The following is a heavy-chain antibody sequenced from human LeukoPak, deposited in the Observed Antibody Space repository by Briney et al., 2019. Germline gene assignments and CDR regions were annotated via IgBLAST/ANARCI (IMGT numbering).Heavy chain of an antibody. V-gene: IGHV3-7*01. D-gene: IGHD2-15*01. Sequence: GGSLRSSGAAPGFTFISFWMSWFRQAPGKGLEWVANIKQDGSEKYYVDSVKGRFTISRDNAKNSLYLQMNSLRAEDTAVYYCARAVVAAADYWGQGTLVTVSS. J-gene: IGHJ4*02. CDR1: GFTFISFW. CDR2: IKQDGSEK. CDR3: ARAVVAAADY.